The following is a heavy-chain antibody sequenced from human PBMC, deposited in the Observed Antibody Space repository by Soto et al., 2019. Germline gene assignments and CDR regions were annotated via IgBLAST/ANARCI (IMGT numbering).Heavy chain of an antibody. CDR1: GFTFSSYS. CDR3: ARSGDSYDSSGYYY. CDR2: ISSSSSTI. D-gene: IGHD3-22*01. Sequence: PGGSLRLSCAASGFTFSSYSMNWVRQAPGKGLEWVSYISSSSSTIYYADSVRGRFTISRDNAKNSLYLQMNSLRDEDTAVYYCARSGDSYDSSGYYYWGQGTLVTVSS. V-gene: IGHV3-48*02. J-gene: IGHJ4*02.